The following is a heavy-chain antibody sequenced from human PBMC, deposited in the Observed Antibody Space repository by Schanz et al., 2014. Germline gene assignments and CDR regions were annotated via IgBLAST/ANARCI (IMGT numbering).Heavy chain of an antibody. CDR1: GYTFSDYG. Sequence: QVHLVQSGAEVKKPGASVKVSCKTSGYTFSDYGITWVRQAPGQGLEWVGWISPYTGNTHYFDKMEGRVTMTTDTSTSTAYMELRSLRSDDTALYYCTRGGYSYALSAFDIWGQGTMVTVSS. V-gene: IGHV1-18*01. CDR3: TRGGYSYALSAFDI. D-gene: IGHD5-18*01. CDR2: ISPYTGNT. J-gene: IGHJ3*02.